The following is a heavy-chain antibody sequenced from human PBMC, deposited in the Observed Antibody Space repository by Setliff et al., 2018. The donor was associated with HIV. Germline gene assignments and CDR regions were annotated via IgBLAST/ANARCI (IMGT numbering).Heavy chain of an antibody. CDR3: GRGVLYGLSEY. CDR2: VNPNSGGT. D-gene: IGHD3-10*01. V-gene: IGHV1-2*06. J-gene: IGHJ4*02. CDR1: GYTFTGYY. Sequence: ASVKVSCKASGYTFTGYYMHWVRQAPGQGLEWMGRVNPNSGGTNYAQRFQGRVTITADRSSNTAYMEIMSLRSDDTATYYCGRGVLYGLSEYWGPGSLVTVSS.